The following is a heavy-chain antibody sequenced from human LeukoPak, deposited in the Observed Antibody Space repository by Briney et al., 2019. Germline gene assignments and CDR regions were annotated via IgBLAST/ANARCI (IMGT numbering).Heavy chain of an antibody. Sequence: GGSLRLSCAASGFTFSSSAMSWVRQAPGKGLYWVSAISGSGTGTYYADSVKGRFTISRDNAKNSLYLQMNSLRAEDTAVYYCARDRPTRIKLGTDYWGQGTLVTVSS. J-gene: IGHJ4*02. CDR3: ARDRPTRIKLGTDY. CDR2: ISGSGTGT. D-gene: IGHD7-27*01. CDR1: GFTFSSSA. V-gene: IGHV3-23*01.